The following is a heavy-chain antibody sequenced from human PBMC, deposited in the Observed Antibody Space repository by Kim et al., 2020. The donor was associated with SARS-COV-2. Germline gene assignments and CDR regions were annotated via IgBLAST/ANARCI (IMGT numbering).Heavy chain of an antibody. CDR3: ARVRYYDSSGYLDY. J-gene: IGHJ4*02. CDR2: ISSSSRYI. V-gene: IGHV3-21*01. Sequence: GGSLRLSCAASGFTFSSYSMNWVRQAPGKGLEWVSSISSSSRYIYYADSVKGRFTISRDNAKNSLYLQMNSLRAEDTAVYYCARVRYYDSSGYLDYWGQGTLVTVSS. D-gene: IGHD3-22*01. CDR1: GFTFSSYS.